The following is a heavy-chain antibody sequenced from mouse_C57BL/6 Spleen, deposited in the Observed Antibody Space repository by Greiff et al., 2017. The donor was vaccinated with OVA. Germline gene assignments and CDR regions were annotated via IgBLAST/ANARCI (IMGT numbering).Heavy chain of an antibody. J-gene: IGHJ1*03. Sequence: EVKLVESGGGLVKPGGSLKLSCAASGFTFSDYGMHWVRQAPEQGLEWVAYISSGSSTIYYAYTVKGRFTISRGNAKNTLFLQMTSLRSEDTAMYYCASPYYYGSSYWYFDVWGTGTTVTVSS. V-gene: IGHV5-17*01. CDR1: GFTFSDYG. D-gene: IGHD1-1*01. CDR3: ASPYYYGSSYWYFDV. CDR2: ISSGSSTI.